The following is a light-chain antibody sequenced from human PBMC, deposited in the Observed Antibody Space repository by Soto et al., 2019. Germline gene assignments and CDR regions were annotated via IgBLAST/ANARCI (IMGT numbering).Light chain of an antibody. CDR2: GAS. CDR1: QSVSSSY. Sequence: EFVLTQSPGTLSLSTGERATLSCRASQSVSSSYLAWYQQKPGQAPRILIYGASTRATGIPDRFSGSGSGTDFTLTISRLEPEDFAVYYCQQYGSSPPLTFGGGTKVEIK. CDR3: QQYGSSPPLT. J-gene: IGKJ4*01. V-gene: IGKV3-20*01.